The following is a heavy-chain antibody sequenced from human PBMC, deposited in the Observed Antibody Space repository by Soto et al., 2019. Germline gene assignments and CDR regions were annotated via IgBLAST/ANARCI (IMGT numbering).Heavy chain of an antibody. CDR1: GGTFSSYA. J-gene: IGHJ4*02. Sequence: ASVQVSCQASGGTFSSYAISWVRQAPGQGLEWMGGIIPIFGTANYAQKFQGRVTITADKSTSTAYMELSSLRSEDTAVYYCARRLSYCSSTSCPMDYWGQGTLVTVSS. CDR2: IIPIFGTA. V-gene: IGHV1-69*06. D-gene: IGHD2-2*01. CDR3: ARRLSYCSSTSCPMDY.